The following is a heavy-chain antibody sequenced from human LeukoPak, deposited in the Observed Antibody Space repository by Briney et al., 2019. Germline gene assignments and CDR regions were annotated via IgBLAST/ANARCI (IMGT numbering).Heavy chain of an antibody. J-gene: IGHJ4*02. Sequence: PSENLSLTCTVSGGSISSYYWSWIRQPPGKGLEWIGYIYYSGSTNYNPSLKSRVTISVDTSKNQFSLKLNSVTAADTAMYYCQSRFLEWLLDYWGQGTLVTVS. V-gene: IGHV4-59*08. CDR3: QSRFLEWLLDY. CDR1: GGSISSYY. D-gene: IGHD3-3*01. CDR2: IYYSGST.